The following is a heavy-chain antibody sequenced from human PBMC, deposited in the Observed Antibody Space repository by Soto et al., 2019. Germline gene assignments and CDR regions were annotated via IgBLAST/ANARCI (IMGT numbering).Heavy chain of an antibody. CDR3: ARAGGRRGTYGMDV. J-gene: IGHJ6*02. CDR2: IYYSGST. D-gene: IGHD3-16*01. Sequence: SETLSLTCTVSGGSISSGDYYWSWIRQPPGKGLEWIGYIYYSGSTYYNPSLKSRVTISVDTSKNQFSLKLSSVTAADTAVYYCARAGGRRGTYGMDVWGQGTTVTVSS. V-gene: IGHV4-30-4*01. CDR1: GGSISSGDYY.